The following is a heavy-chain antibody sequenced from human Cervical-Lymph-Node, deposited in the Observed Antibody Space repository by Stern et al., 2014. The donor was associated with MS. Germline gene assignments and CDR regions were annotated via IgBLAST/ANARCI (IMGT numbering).Heavy chain of an antibody. Sequence: QVQLVQSGAEVKRPGSSVTVSCKSSGDTFSDHSISWVRRAPGHGLEWVGGIIPLFGAADYAQMFQVRVTITADESTTTAYMELSSLRSEDTAMYYCARGAYCGGDCYWGWFDSWGQGTLVTVSS. J-gene: IGHJ5*01. CDR3: ARGAYCGGDCYWGWFDS. CDR2: IIPLFGAA. V-gene: IGHV1-69*01. D-gene: IGHD2-21*02. CDR1: GDTFSDHS.